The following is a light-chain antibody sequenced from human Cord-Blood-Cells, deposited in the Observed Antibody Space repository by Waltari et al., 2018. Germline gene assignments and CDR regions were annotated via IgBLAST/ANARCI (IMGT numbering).Light chain of an antibody. J-gene: IGLJ3*02. V-gene: IGLV4-69*01. CDR1: SGHSSYA. CDR2: LNSDGSH. CDR3: QTWGTGINWV. Sequence: QLVLTQSPSASASLGASVKLTCTLSSGHSSYAIAWHQQQPGKGPRYLMKLNSDGSHSKGDGIPDRFSGSSSGAERYLTISSLQSEDEADYYCQTWGTGINWVFGGGTKLTVL.